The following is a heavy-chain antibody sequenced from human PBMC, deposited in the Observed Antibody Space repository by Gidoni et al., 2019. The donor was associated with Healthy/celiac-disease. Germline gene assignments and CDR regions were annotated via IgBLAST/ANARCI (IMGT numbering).Heavy chain of an antibody. CDR3: GREGMGDLNYFDY. V-gene: IGHV1-2*02. CDR2: INRNSSGT. CDR1: AYTFTGYS. J-gene: IGHJ4*02. Sequence: QLQLVPSGAEMKKHGASVKFSCKASAYTFTGYSMHWVRQAPGQGLEWMVWINRNSSGTNYAQKFQGGVTMTRDTSISTAYRELSRLRAADTAVYYCGREGMGDLNYFDYWGQGTLVTVSS. D-gene: IGHD3-16*01.